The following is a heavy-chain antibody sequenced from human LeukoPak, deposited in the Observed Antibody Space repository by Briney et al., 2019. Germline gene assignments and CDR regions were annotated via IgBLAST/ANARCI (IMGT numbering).Heavy chain of an antibody. Sequence: SETLSLTCTVSGGSITSSSYYWGWIRQPPGKGLEWIGTISYSGSTYYNPSLKSRVTTSVDTSKNQFSLNLRSVTAADTAVYYCARHRNLRECYGDYDYWGQGTLVTVSS. CDR2: ISYSGST. J-gene: IGHJ4*02. CDR3: ARHRNLRECYGDYDY. V-gene: IGHV4-39*01. CDR1: GGSITSSSYY. D-gene: IGHD4-17*01.